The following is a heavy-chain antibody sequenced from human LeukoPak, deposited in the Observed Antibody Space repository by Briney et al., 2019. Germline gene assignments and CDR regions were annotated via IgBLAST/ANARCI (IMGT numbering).Heavy chain of an antibody. Sequence: SETLSLTCTVSGGPISSYYWSWIRQPPGKGLEWIGYIYTSGSTNYNPSLKSRVTISVDTSKNQFSLKLSSMTAADTAVYYCARHAQDIAAAGPAFDYWGQGTLVTVSS. J-gene: IGHJ4*02. CDR3: ARHAQDIAAAGPAFDY. D-gene: IGHD6-13*01. CDR2: IYTSGST. CDR1: GGPISSYY. V-gene: IGHV4-4*09.